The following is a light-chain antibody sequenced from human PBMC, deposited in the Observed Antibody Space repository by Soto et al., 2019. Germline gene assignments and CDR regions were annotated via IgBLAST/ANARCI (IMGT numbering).Light chain of an antibody. J-gene: IGKJ5*01. CDR2: AAS. V-gene: IGKV1-9*01. Sequence: IHLTQSPSSLASSLVGRVTITCRTSQGIDTYLAWYQQKPGRAPKLLINAASILQNGVPSRFSGSGSGTDFTLTISSLQPEDVATYYCQQLDSYLPFGQGTRLEIK. CDR1: QGIDTY. CDR3: QQLDSYLP.